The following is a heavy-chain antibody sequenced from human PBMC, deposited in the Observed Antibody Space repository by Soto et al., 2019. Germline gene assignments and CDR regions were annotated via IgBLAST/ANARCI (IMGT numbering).Heavy chain of an antibody. CDR2: ISSSSSTI. Sequence: GGSLRLSCAASGFTFSSYSMNWVRQAPGKGLEWVSYISSSSSTIYYADSVKGRFTISRDNAKNSLYLQMNSLRDEDTAVYYCAREGEYCSGGSCYYSDNYYYYGMDVWGQGTTVTVSS. CDR3: AREGEYCSGGSCYYSDNYYYYGMDV. J-gene: IGHJ6*02. V-gene: IGHV3-48*02. D-gene: IGHD2-15*01. CDR1: GFTFSSYS.